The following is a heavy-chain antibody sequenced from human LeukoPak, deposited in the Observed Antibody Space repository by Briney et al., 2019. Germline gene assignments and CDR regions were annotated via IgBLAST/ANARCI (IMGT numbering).Heavy chain of an antibody. CDR2: IYTSGST. CDR3: ARHSTSVVVPAV. V-gene: IGHV4-4*09. Sequence: KTSETLSLTCTVPGGSISSYYWSWIRQPPGKGLEWIGYIYTSGSTNYNPSLKSRVTISVDTSKNQFSLKLSSVTVADTAVYYCARHSTSVVVPAVWGQGTLVTVSS. CDR1: GGSISSYY. J-gene: IGHJ4*02. D-gene: IGHD2-2*01.